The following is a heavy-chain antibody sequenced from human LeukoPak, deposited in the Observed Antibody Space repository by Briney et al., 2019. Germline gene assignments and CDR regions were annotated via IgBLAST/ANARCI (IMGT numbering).Heavy chain of an antibody. Sequence: GRSLRLSCTASGFTFSNYGMHWVRQAPGKGLEWVAAIWYDGNNKYYADFVKGRFTISRDNSKNTLYLRMNSLRAEDTAVYYCARDLSLYCSSTSCYPDYWGQGTLVTVSS. D-gene: IGHD2-2*01. CDR3: ARDLSLYCSSTSCYPDY. CDR1: GFTFSNYG. V-gene: IGHV3-33*01. CDR2: IWYDGNNK. J-gene: IGHJ4*02.